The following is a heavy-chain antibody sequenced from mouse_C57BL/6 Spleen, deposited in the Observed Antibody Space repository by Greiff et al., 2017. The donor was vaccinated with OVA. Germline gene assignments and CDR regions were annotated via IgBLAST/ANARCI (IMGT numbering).Heavy chain of an antibody. V-gene: IGHV1-4*01. CDR3: ASEGFQFFYAKDY. Sequence: QVQLQQSGAELARPGASVKMSCKASGYTFTSYTMHWVKQRPGQGLEWIGYINPSSGYTKYNQKFKDKATLTADKSSSTAYMQLSSLTSEDSAVYYCASEGFQFFYAKDYWGQGTSVTVSS. CDR2: INPSSGYT. J-gene: IGHJ4*01. CDR1: GYTFTSYT.